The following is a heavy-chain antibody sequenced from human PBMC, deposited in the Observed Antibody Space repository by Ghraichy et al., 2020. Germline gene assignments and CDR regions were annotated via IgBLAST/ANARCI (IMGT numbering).Heavy chain of an antibody. J-gene: IGHJ4*02. D-gene: IGHD4-23*01. CDR3: AKRAYGGNLELDY. V-gene: IGHV3-30*02. CDR1: GFTFSSYG. CDR2: IRYDGSNR. Sequence: GESLNISCEASGFTFSSYGMHWVRQAPGKGLEWVAFIRYDGSNRNHADSVKGRFTISRDNSENTLYLQMNSLRAEDTAVYFCAKRAYGGNLELDYWGQGTLVTVSS.